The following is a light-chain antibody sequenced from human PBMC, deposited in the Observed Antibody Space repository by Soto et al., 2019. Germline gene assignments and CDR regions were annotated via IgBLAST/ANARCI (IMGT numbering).Light chain of an antibody. V-gene: IGKV3-11*01. Sequence: EIVLTHSPATLSLSPWEGVTLSLRAGQSVSNYLARYQQKPGQAPSLLVSAASNRATGIPARFSGSGSGTDFTLTISSLEPEDFGVFYCRQRFDWPKITFGQGTRLEIK. CDR3: RQRFDWPKIT. CDR2: AAS. CDR1: QSVSNY. J-gene: IGKJ5*01.